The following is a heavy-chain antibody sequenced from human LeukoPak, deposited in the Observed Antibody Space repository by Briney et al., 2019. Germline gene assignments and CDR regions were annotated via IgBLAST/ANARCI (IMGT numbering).Heavy chain of an antibody. D-gene: IGHD1-26*01. V-gene: IGHV4-39*01. CDR1: GGSKYSTTFY. CDR3: ARRSDSGSDDGEDYFDY. J-gene: IGHJ4*02. CDR2: MYYDGST. Sequence: PSETLPLTCTVSGGSKYSTTFYWGWIRQPPGKGLEWIASMYYDGSTYHNPSLKSRVTISVDTSNNQFSLKLTSVTAADTAVYFCARRSDSGSDDGEDYFDYWGQGTLVTVSS.